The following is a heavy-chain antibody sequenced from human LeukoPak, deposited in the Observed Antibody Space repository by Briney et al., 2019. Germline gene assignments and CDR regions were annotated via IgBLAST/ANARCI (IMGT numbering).Heavy chain of an antibody. V-gene: IGHV4-4*09. CDR1: GSSISCGY. J-gene: IGHJ6*03. D-gene: IGHD4-11*01. CDR2: VYTSVST. CDR3: AKSYFDYSTYYSYYINL. Sequence: ETLSFTCTVFGSSISCGYWSWIGQPPGRGLEWIGYVYTSVSTNSNPSLTIRVAISVDQSKSQLAPKLSSVTAADTAVYYCAKSYFDYSTYYSYYINLWGQGAPVTVSS.